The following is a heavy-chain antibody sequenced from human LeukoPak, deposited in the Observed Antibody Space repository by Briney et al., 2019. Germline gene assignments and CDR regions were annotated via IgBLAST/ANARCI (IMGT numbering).Heavy chain of an antibody. CDR2: IYSGGST. CDR3: ARDHKDAFDI. J-gene: IGHJ3*02. V-gene: IGHV3-66*01. Sequence: GRSLRLSCAASGFTFSTYGFHWVRQAPGKGLEWVSVIYSGGSTYYADSVRGRFTISRDNSKNTLYLQMNSLRAEDTAVYYCARDHKDAFDIWGQGTMVTVSS. CDR1: GFTFSTYG.